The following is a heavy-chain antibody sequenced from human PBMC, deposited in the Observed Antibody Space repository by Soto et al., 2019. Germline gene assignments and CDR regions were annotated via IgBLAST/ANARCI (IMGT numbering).Heavy chain of an antibody. CDR3: AIDNEGAYTAASPFDY. V-gene: IGHV1-18*01. Sequence: QVQLVQSGAEVTKPGASVRVSCKASGYTFINYGISWVRQAPGQGLEWMGWISTYNGKTYYAQKVQGRVTMTTDTSTSTAYMELRSLRSDDTAVYYCAIDNEGAYTAASPFDYWGQGTLVTVSS. CDR1: GYTFINYG. J-gene: IGHJ4*02. CDR2: ISTYNGKT. D-gene: IGHD1-1*01.